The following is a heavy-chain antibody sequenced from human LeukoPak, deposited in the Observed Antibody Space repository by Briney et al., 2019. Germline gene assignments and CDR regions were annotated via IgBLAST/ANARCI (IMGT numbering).Heavy chain of an antibody. CDR1: GFTFSTYA. V-gene: IGHV3-23*01. CDR3: AKFRTGTTTVDCFDY. D-gene: IGHD4-17*01. CDR2: ISGSGGST. Sequence: GGSLRLSCAASGFTFSTYAMSWVRQAPGKGLEWVSVISGSGGSTYYADSVKGRFTSSRDNSRNTLFLQMNSLRAEDTAVYYCAKFRTGTTTVDCFDYWGQGSLVTVSS. J-gene: IGHJ4*02.